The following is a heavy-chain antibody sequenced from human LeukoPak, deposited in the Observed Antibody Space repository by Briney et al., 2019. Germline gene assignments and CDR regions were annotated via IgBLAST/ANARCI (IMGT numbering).Heavy chain of an antibody. CDR3: AKDRLHHGSGTLDY. D-gene: IGHD3-10*01. CDR2: MRNDGANK. Sequence: PGGSLRLSCAASGFTFSSYCMDWVRQPPGKGRELVTFMRNDGANKYHVDSVKGRFTIYRANTKNKMYLQMDSLRAEATAVYYCAKDRLHHGSGTLDYWGQGTLVTVSS. CDR1: GFTFSSYC. J-gene: IGHJ4*02. V-gene: IGHV3-30*02.